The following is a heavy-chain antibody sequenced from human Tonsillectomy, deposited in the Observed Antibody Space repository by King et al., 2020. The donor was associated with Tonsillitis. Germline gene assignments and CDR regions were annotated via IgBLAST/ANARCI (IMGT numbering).Heavy chain of an antibody. CDR1: GGTFSSYA. D-gene: IGHD3-16*02. J-gene: IGHJ6*02. V-gene: IGHV1-69*01. CDR3: ARGTDYDYGGGSYRSGHYYYGMDV. Sequence: QLVQSGAEVKKPGSSVKVSCKASGGTFSSYAISWVRQAPGQGLEWMGGIIPIFGTANYAQKFQGRVTITADESTSTAYMELSSLRSEDTAVYYCARGTDYDYGGGSYRSGHYYYGMDVWGQGTTVTVSS. CDR2: IIPIFGTA.